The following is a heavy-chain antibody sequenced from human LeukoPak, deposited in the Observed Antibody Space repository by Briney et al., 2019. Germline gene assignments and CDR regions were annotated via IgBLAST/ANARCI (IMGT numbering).Heavy chain of an antibody. Sequence: GGSLCLSCAASGFTFSNYGMYWVRQPPGKGLVLVSQICTDGASIRYADPAKGRFTISRDDAKNTLYLQMNSLRAEDTAVYYCVRGVPVVPGIDYWGQGTLVTVSS. CDR1: GFTFSNYG. CDR3: VRGVPVVPGIDY. J-gene: IGHJ4*02. CDR2: ICTDGASI. D-gene: IGHD2-2*01. V-gene: IGHV3-74*01.